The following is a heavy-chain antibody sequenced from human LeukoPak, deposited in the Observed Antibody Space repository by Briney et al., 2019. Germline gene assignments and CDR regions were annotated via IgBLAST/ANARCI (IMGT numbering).Heavy chain of an antibody. CDR3: ARKPYGSGRFDY. J-gene: IGHJ4*02. Sequence: PSETLSLTCTVSGGSVNSGSYYWGLIRQPPGEGLEWIANIYYSGSTSYSPSLKSRVTISVDTSKNQFSLKLNSVTAADTAVYYCARKPYGSGRFDYWGQGTLVTVSS. D-gene: IGHD3-10*01. V-gene: IGHV4-39*01. CDR2: IYYSGST. CDR1: GGSVNSGSYY.